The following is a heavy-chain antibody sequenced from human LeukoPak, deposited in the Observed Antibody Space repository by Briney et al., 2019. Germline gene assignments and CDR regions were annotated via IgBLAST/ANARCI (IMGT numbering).Heavy chain of an antibody. CDR1: GGPISSGGYY. CDR3: ARAHPPYYDFWSGYVDY. Sequence: SETLSLTCTVSGGPISSGGYYWSWIRQHPGKGLEWIGYIYYSGSTYYNPSLKSRVTISVDTSKNQFSLKLSSVTAADTAVYYCARAHPPYYDFWSGYVDYWDQGTLVTVSS. V-gene: IGHV4-31*03. J-gene: IGHJ4*02. D-gene: IGHD3-3*01. CDR2: IYYSGST.